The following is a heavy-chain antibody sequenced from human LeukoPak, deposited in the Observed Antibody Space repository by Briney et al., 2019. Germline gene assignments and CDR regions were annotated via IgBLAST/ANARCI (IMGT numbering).Heavy chain of an antibody. CDR3: ASGHYYDSSGYYTFQH. CDR2: INPNSGGT. Sequence: ASVKVSCKASGYTFTGYYMHWVRQAPGQGLEWMGWINPNSGGTNYAQKFQGRVTMTRDTSISTAYMELSRLRSDDTAVYYCASGHYYDSSGYYTFQHWGQGTLVTVSS. D-gene: IGHD3-22*01. CDR1: GYTFTGYY. J-gene: IGHJ1*01. V-gene: IGHV1-2*02.